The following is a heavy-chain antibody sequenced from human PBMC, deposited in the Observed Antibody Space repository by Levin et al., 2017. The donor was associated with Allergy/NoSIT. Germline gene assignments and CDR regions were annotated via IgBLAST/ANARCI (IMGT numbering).Heavy chain of an antibody. D-gene: IGHD4-23*01. J-gene: IGHJ4*02. CDR3: ARTLQTTVVTAVDY. Sequence: QTLSLTCTFSGFSLTTNGMCVSWIRQPPGKALEWLATIDWDDDKYYSTSLRTRLTISKDTSENQVVLTMTSMDPVDTATYFCARTLQTTVVTAVDYWGQGTLVTVS. CDR1: GFSLTTNGMC. V-gene: IGHV2-70*01. CDR2: IDWDDDK.